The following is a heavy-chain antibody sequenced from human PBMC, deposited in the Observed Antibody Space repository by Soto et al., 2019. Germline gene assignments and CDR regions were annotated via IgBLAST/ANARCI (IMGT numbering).Heavy chain of an antibody. V-gene: IGHV2-5*02. CDR2: IYWDGDK. D-gene: IGHD1-20*01. Sequence: ASGPTLVNPTQTLTLTCTFSGFSLSTSGVGVGWIRQPPGKALAWLALIYWDGDKHYSPSLRSRLTITKDTSKNQVVLTMTNMDPVDTATYYCAHRRLTGTSFDYWGQGTLVTVS. CDR1: GFSLSTSGVG. CDR3: AHRRLTGTSFDY. J-gene: IGHJ4*02.